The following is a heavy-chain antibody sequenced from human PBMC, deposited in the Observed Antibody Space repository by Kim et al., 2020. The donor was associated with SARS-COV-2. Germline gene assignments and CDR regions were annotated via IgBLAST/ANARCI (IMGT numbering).Heavy chain of an antibody. Sequence: TLSLTCTVSGGSISSGGYYWSWIRQHPGKGLEWIGYIYYSGSTYYNPSLKSRVTISVDTSKNQFSLKLSSVTAADTAVYYCARAFGVYEQVEGVDYWGQGTLVTVSS. D-gene: IGHD2-8*01. CDR2: IYYSGST. CDR1: GGSISSGGYY. V-gene: IGHV4-31*03. CDR3: ARAFGVYEQVEGVDY. J-gene: IGHJ4*02.